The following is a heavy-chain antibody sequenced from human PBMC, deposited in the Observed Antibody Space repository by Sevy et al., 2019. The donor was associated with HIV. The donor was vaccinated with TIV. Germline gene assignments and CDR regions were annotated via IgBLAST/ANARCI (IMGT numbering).Heavy chain of an antibody. D-gene: IGHD5-12*01. CDR2: INTNTGNP. V-gene: IGHV7-4-1*02. CDR1: GYTFTSYA. J-gene: IGHJ5*02. Sequence: ASVKVSCKASGYTFTSYAMNWVRQAPGQGLEWMGWINTNTGNPTYAQGFTGRFFFSLDTSVSTAYRQISSLKAEDTAVYYCARERYSGYDGNWFDPWGQGTLVTVSS. CDR3: ARERYSGYDGNWFDP.